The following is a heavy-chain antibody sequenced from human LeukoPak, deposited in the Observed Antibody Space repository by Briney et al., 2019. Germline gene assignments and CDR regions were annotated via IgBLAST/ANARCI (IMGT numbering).Heavy chain of an antibody. Sequence: ASVKVSCKASGYTFTSYDINWVRQATGQGLEWMGWMNPNSGNTGYAQKFQGRVTMTRKTSISTAYMELSSLRSEDTAVYYCARGRRDSSGYYYVFYLDYWGQGTLVTVSS. CDR2: MNPNSGNT. CDR3: ARGRRDSSGYYYVFYLDY. J-gene: IGHJ4*02. D-gene: IGHD3-22*01. CDR1: GYTFTSYD. V-gene: IGHV1-8*01.